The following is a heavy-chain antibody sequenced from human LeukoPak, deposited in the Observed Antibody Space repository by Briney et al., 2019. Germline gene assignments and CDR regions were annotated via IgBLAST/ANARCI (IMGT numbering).Heavy chain of an antibody. V-gene: IGHV3-21*01. CDR2: ISSSSSYI. Sequence: EGSLRISCAASGFTFSSYSMKWVRQATGKRLHWVSSISSSSSYIYYADSVKGRFTISRDNAKNSLYLQMNSLRAEDTAVYYCARTLTAFVVGVVAADYWGQGTLVTVSS. J-gene: IGHJ4*02. CDR3: ARTLTAFVVGVVAADY. CDR1: GFTFSSYS. D-gene: IGHD2-15*01.